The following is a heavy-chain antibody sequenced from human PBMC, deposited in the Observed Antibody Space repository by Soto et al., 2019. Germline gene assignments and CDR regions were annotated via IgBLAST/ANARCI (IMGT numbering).Heavy chain of an antibody. V-gene: IGHV4-4*02. Sequence: QVQLQESGPGLVKPSWTLSLTCAVSGGSISSSNWWSWVPQPPGNALACIGEIYHSGSTNYNPSLKSRVTIAVDKSKNQFPLKLSSVTAAETAVYYCARVEGGYYYGMDDWGQGTTVTVSS. D-gene: IGHD3-16*01. CDR1: GGSISSSNW. CDR3: ARVEGGYYYGMDD. J-gene: IGHJ6*02. CDR2: IYHSGST.